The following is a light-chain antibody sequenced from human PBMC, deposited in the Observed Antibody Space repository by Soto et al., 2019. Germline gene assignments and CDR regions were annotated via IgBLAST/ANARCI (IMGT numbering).Light chain of an antibody. CDR3: GTWDSSLSAWV. J-gene: IGLJ3*02. V-gene: IGLV1-51*01. CDR1: SSNIGNNY. CDR2: DNN. Sequence: QSVLPQPPSVSAAPGQKVTISCSGSSSNIGNNYVSWYQQLPGTAPKLLMYDNNKRPSGIPDRFSGSKSGTSATLGITGLQTGDEADYYCGTWDSSLSAWVFGGGTKLTVL.